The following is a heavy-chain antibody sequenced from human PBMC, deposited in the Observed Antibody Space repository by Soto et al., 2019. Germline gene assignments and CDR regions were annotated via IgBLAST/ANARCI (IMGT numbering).Heavy chain of an antibody. CDR1: GFSLNNARMG. Sequence: QVALRESGPVLVKPTETLTLTCTVSGFSLNNARMGVAWIRQPPGKPLEWLAHIFSNDAKTYNSSLKTRLTISRDTSNCAVCLTMANMDPVDTATYYCARSRSFYGDYFWFVPWGPGTLVTVSS. D-gene: IGHD4-17*01. J-gene: IGHJ5*02. CDR2: IFSNDAK. V-gene: IGHV2-26*01. CDR3: ARSRSFYGDYFWFVP.